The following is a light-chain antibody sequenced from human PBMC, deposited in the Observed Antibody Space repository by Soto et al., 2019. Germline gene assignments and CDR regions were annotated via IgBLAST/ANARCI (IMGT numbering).Light chain of an antibody. CDR2: DVS. J-gene: IGLJ2*01. CDR3: SSYTSSSTYVV. Sequence: QSALTQPASVSRSPGQSITISCTGTSSDVGGYNYVSWYQQHPGKAPKLMIYDVSNRPSGVSNRFSGSKSGNTASLTISGLQAEDEAHYYCSSYTSSSTYVVFGGGTKLTLL. V-gene: IGLV2-14*01. CDR1: SSDVGGYNY.